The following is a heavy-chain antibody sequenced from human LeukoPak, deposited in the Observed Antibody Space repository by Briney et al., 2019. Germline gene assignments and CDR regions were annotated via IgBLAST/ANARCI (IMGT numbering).Heavy chain of an antibody. J-gene: IGHJ4*02. CDR3: AKTGDYGDWFDY. CDR1: GFTFTSSA. Sequence: SVKVSCKASGFTFTSSAVQWVRQARGQRLEWIGWIVVGSGNTNYAQKFQERVTITRDMSTSTAYMELSSLRSEDTAVYYCAKTGDYGDWFDYWGQGTLVTVSS. V-gene: IGHV1-58*01. CDR2: IVVGSGNT. D-gene: IGHD4-17*01.